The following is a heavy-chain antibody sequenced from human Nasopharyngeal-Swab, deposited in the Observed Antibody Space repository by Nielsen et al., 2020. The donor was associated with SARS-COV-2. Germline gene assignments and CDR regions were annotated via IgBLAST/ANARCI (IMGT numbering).Heavy chain of an antibody. D-gene: IGHD3-3*01. J-gene: IGHJ3*02. CDR3: ARGLNYDFWSGYSAPAFDI. Sequence: SETLSPTCAVYGGSFSGYYWSWIRQPPGKGLEWIGEINHSGSTNYNPSLKSRVTISVDTSKNQFSLKLSSVTAADTAVYYCARGLNYDFWSGYSAPAFDIWGQGTMVTVSS. V-gene: IGHV4-34*01. CDR1: GGSFSGYY. CDR2: INHSGST.